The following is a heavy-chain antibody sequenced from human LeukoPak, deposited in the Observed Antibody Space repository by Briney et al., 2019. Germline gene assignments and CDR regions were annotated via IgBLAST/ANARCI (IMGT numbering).Heavy chain of an antibody. J-gene: IGHJ4*02. Sequence: GGSLRLSCAASGFTFSNYVMSWVRQAPGKGPEWVAGISSGDRTFHAESVKGRFTISRDKSKDTLYLQMNSLRAEDTAVYYCAKDATASPYFHWFDNWGQGTQVIVSS. CDR3: AKDATASPYFHWFDN. V-gene: IGHV3-23*01. CDR1: GFTFSNYV. D-gene: IGHD3-9*01. CDR2: ISSGDRT.